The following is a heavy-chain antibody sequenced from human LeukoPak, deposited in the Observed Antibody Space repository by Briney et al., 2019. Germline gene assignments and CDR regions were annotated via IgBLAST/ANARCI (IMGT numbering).Heavy chain of an antibody. V-gene: IGHV3-7*01. CDR3: ARFGYSGWNLEY. D-gene: IGHD5-12*01. CDR2: INQGGSVK. CDR1: GFSFRDFW. J-gene: IGHJ4*02. Sequence: PGGSLRLSCAASGFSFRDFWMTWVRQAPGKGREWVANINQGGSVKYYVDSVKGRFTISRDDAESSLYVQMNSLRDEDTAVYYCARFGYSGWNLEYWGQGTLVTVSS.